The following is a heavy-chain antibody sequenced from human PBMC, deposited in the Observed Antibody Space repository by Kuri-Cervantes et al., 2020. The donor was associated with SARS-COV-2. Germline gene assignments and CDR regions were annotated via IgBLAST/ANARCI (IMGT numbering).Heavy chain of an antibody. J-gene: IGHJ6*02. CDR2: IYPGDPDT. V-gene: IGHV5-51*01. Sequence: KVSCKVSGYSFTCYWICWVRQMPGKGLEWMGIIYPGDPDTRYSPSFQGQVTISADKSISTAYLQGSSLKASDTAMYYCARLPCGTIFGSGGSCYSSTNSYYYGMDVWGQGTTVTVSS. D-gene: IGHD2-15*01. CDR1: GYSFTCYW. CDR3: ARLPCGTIFGSGGSCYSSTNSYYYGMDV.